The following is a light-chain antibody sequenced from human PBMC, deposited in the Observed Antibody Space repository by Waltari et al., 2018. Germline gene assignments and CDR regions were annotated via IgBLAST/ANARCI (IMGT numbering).Light chain of an antibody. Sequence: DTVMTQSPDSLAVSLGERATINCKSSQSVLYSSNNKNYLAWYQQKPGQPPRLLIYWASTRESGVPDRFSGSGSGTDFTLTISSLQAEDVALYYCQQYYSTPQAFGQGTKVEI. CDR1: QSVLYSSNNKNY. CDR2: WAS. J-gene: IGKJ1*01. V-gene: IGKV4-1*01. CDR3: QQYYSTPQA.